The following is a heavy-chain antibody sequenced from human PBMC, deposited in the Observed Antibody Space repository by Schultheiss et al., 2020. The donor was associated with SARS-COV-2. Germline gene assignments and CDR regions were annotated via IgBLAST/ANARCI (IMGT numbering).Heavy chain of an antibody. CDR3: AIDPNWGSGDS. CDR1: RFIFSTSV. V-gene: IGHV3-30*04. Sequence: GGSLRLSCAASRFIFSTSVIHWVRQAPGKELEWVAAMSHDGYSKYYVDSVKGRFTISRDNSKNTVSLQMNSLRPEDTAVYYCAIDPNWGSGDSWGQGTLVTVSS. CDR2: MSHDGYSK. D-gene: IGHD7-27*01. J-gene: IGHJ5*01.